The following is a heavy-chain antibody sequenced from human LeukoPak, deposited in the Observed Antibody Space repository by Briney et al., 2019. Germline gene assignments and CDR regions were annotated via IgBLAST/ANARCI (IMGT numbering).Heavy chain of an antibody. CDR1: GFTFSSYA. J-gene: IGHJ5*02. CDR3: ARVATGSYDWFDP. CDR2: ISGSGDNR. Sequence: GRSLRLSCTASGFTFSSYAMSWVRQAPGKGLEWVSAISGSGDNRYYADSVKGRFTLSRDNSKNTLYLQMNSLRAEDTAVYFCARVATGSYDWFDPWGQGTLVTVSS. V-gene: IGHV3-23*01. D-gene: IGHD3-10*01.